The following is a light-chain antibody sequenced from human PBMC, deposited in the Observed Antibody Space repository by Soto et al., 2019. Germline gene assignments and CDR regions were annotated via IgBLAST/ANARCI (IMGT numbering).Light chain of an antibody. Sequence: IQMTQSPSSLSASVGDRVTISCRASHNINNYLNWYQQKPGTAPKPLIDAASSLQPGVPSRFNGSRAATDFTLNISSLQPEDSATYYCQQSYYIPRSFGQGTKLQI. CDR3: QQSYYIPRS. V-gene: IGKV1-39*01. CDR1: HNINNY. CDR2: AAS. J-gene: IGKJ2*03.